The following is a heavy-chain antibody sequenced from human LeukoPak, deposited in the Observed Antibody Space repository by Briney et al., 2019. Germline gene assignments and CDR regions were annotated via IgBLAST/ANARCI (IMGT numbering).Heavy chain of an antibody. J-gene: IGHJ4*02. CDR1: GFTFSNAW. CDR2: IKSKTDGGTT. D-gene: IGHD3-9*01. CDR3: TTQGYYDILTQSDY. Sequence: GGSLRLSCAASGFTFSNAWMSWVRQAPGKGLEWVGRIKSKTDGGTTDYAAPVKVRFTISRDDSKNTQYLQMNSLKTEDTAVYYCTTQGYYDILTQSDYWGQGTLVTVSS. V-gene: IGHV3-15*01.